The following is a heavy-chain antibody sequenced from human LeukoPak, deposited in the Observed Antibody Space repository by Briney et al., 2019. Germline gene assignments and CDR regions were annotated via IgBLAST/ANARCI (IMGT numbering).Heavy chain of an antibody. D-gene: IGHD3-3*01. V-gene: IGHV3-23*01. J-gene: IGHJ5*02. CDR1: GFTFSSYA. CDR2: ISGSGGST. Sequence: AGGSLRLSCAASGFTFSSYAMSWVRQAPGKGLEWVSAISGSGGSTYYADSVKGRFTISRDNSKNTLYLQMNSLRAEDTAVYYCARRVTMSAPTTPDSWLHPWGQGTLVTVSS. CDR3: ARRVTMSAPTTPDSWLHP.